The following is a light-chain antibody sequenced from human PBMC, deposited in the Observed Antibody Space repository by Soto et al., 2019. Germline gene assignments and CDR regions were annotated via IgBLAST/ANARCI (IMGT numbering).Light chain of an antibody. V-gene: IGLV1-51*02. J-gene: IGLJ2*01. Sequence: QSVLTQPPSVSAAPGQKVTISCSGSSSNIGNNYVSWYQQLPGTAPKLLIYENNKRPSGIPDRFSGSKSGTSATLGITGLQTGDEADYYCGTWDSSLHVVFGGGTKLTVL. CDR3: GTWDSSLHVV. CDR2: ENN. CDR1: SSNIGNNY.